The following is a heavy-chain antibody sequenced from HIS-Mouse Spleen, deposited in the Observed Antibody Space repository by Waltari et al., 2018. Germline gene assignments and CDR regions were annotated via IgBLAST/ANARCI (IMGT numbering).Heavy chain of an antibody. CDR2: IYHSGST. V-gene: IGHV4-38-2*02. CDR3: ARVKT. CDR1: GYSISSGYY. J-gene: IGHJ5*02. Sequence: QVQLQESGPGLVKPSETLSLTCTVPGYSISSGYYWGWIRQPPGKGLGWIGSIYHSGSTYYNPSLKSRVTISVDTSKNQFSLKLSSVTAADTAVYYCARVKTWGQGTLVTVSS.